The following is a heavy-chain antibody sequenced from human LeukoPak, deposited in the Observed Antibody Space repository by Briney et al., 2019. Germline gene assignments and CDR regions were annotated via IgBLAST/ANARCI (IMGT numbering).Heavy chain of an antibody. J-gene: IGHJ4*02. V-gene: IGHV3-23*01. CDR2: ITDRGRAT. Sequence: GGSLRLSCAASGFTFRNYAMSWVRQAPGQGLEWVSSITDRGRATYYADAVKGRFTISRDNYKNTLNMQMSSLRAEDTAVYYCAKVRFSGWYSPSGHWGQGTLVSVSS. CDR3: AKVRFSGWYSPSGH. D-gene: IGHD6-19*01. CDR1: GFTFRNYA.